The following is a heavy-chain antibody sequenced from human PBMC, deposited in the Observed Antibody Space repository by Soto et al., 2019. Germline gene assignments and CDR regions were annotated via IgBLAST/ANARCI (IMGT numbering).Heavy chain of an antibody. D-gene: IGHD3-22*01. J-gene: IGHJ4*02. CDR1: GFDLRNNW. CDR3: ARFGTYYDSSGFLY. Sequence: TGGSLRLSCAASGFDLRNNWMHWVRQAPGKGLEWVSRVSSDGTTTTYADSVKGRFTISRDNAKNTLYLQMDSLRAEDTAIYYCARFGTYYDSSGFLYWGQGTLVTVSS. CDR2: VSSDGTTT. V-gene: IGHV3-74*01.